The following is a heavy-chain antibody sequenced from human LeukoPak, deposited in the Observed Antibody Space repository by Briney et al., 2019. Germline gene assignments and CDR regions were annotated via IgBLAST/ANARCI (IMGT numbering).Heavy chain of an antibody. CDR1: GGTFSSYA. CDR3: ASEGDSSGYGAFDI. Sequence: ASVKVSCKASGGTFSSYAISWVRQTPGQGLEWMGGIIPIFGTANYAQKFQGRVTITADESTSTAYMELSNLRSEDTAVYYCASEGDSSGYGAFDIWGQGTMVTVSS. D-gene: IGHD3-22*01. V-gene: IGHV1-69*13. CDR2: IIPIFGTA. J-gene: IGHJ3*02.